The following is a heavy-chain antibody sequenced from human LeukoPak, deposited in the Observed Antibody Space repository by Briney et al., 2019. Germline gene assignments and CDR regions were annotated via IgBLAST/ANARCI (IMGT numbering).Heavy chain of an antibody. CDR1: GGTFSSYA. D-gene: IGHD5-18*01. CDR3: AREGGYSYGEIDY. J-gene: IGHJ4*02. V-gene: IGHV1-69*05. Sequence: SVKVSCKASGGTFSSYAISWVRQAPGQGLEWMGRIIPIFGTANYAQKFQGRVTITTDESTSTAYMELSSLRSEDTAVYYCAREGGYSYGEIDYWGQGTLVTVSS. CDR2: IIPIFGTA.